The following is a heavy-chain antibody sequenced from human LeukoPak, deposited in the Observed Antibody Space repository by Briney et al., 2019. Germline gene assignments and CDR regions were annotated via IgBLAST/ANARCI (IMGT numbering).Heavy chain of an antibody. V-gene: IGHV1-46*01. CDR3: ARGGAYYMDV. J-gene: IGHJ6*03. Sequence: GASVKVSCKASGYTFTSYYMHWVRQAPGQGLECMAIMNPSGGSTTYAQKFQGRVTMTRDMSTSTVHMELSSLRSEDTAVYYYARGGAYYMDVWGKGTTVTVSS. CDR1: GYTFTSYY. CDR2: MNPSGGST. D-gene: IGHD1-26*01.